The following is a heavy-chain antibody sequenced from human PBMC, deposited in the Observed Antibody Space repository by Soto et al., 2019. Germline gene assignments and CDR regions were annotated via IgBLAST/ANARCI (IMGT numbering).Heavy chain of an antibody. CDR3: ARVGSSRGYYYYYMDV. V-gene: IGHV3-23*01. CDR2: ISGSGGST. D-gene: IGHD6-6*01. J-gene: IGHJ6*03. CDR1: GFTFSSYA. Sequence: GGSLRLSCAASGFTFSSYAMSWVRQAPGKGLEWVSAISGSGGSTYYADSVKGRFTISRDNSKNTLYLQMNSLRAEDTAAYYCARVGSSRGYYYYYMDVWGKGTTVTVSS.